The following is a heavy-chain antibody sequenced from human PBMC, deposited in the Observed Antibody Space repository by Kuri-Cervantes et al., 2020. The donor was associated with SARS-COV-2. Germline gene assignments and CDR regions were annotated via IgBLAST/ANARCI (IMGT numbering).Heavy chain of an antibody. V-gene: IGHV3-66*01. CDR2: IYSGGST. CDR1: GFTFSDYY. D-gene: IGHD3-3*01. Sequence: GGSLRLSCAASGFTFSDYYMSWIRQAPGKGLEWVSVIYSGGSTYYADSVKGRLTISRDNSKNTLYLQMNSLRAEDTAVYYCARDKNFWSGSPDAFDIWGQGTMVTVSS. J-gene: IGHJ3*02. CDR3: ARDKNFWSGSPDAFDI.